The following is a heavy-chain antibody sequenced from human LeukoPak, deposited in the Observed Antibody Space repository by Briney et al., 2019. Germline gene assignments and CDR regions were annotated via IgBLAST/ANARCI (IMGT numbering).Heavy chain of an antibody. CDR2: IYYSGST. J-gene: IGHJ4*02. CDR3: ASFITMVRGVHDY. CDR1: GGSISNYY. Sequence: SETLSLTCTVSGGSISNYYWSWIRQPPGKGLEWIGYIYYSGSTNYNPSLKSRVTISVDTSKNQFSLKLSSVAAADTAVYYCASFITMVRGVHDYWGQGTLVTVSS. D-gene: IGHD3-10*01. V-gene: IGHV4-59*12.